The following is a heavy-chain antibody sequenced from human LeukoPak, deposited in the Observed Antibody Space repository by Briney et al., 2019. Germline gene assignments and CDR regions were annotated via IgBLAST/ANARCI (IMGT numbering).Heavy chain of an antibody. Sequence: SETLFLTCSVSGGSISSSSYYWGWIRQPPGKGLEWIGTIYYSGSTYYNPSLKSRVTISVDTSKNQFSLKLSSVTAADTAVYYCARLRSTVTILYYFDYWGQGTLVTVSS. CDR1: GGSISSSSYY. CDR2: IYYSGST. J-gene: IGHJ4*02. D-gene: IGHD4-17*01. CDR3: ARLRSTVTILYYFDY. V-gene: IGHV4-39*01.